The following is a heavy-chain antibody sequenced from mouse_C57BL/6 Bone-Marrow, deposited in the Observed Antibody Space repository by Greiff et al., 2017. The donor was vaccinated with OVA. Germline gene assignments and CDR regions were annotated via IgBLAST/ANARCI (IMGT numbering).Heavy chain of an antibody. CDR3: ARDASRAMDY. Sequence: EVHLVESGGGLVQSGRSLRLSCATSGFTFSDFYMEWVRQAPGKGLEWIAASRNKANDYTTEYSASVKGRFIVSRDTSQSILYLQMNALRAEDTAIYYCARDASRAMDYWGQGTSVTVSS. V-gene: IGHV7-1*01. J-gene: IGHJ4*01. CDR2: SRNKANDYTT. CDR1: GFTFSDFY.